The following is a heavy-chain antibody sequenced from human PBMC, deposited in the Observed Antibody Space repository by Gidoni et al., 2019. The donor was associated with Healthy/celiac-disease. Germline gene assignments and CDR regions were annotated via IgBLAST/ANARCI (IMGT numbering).Heavy chain of an antibody. Sequence: QVQLQQWGAGLLKPSETLSLTCAVYGESFSGYYWSWIRQPPGKGLEWIGEINHSGSTNYNPSLKSRVTISVDTSKNQFSLKLSSVTAADTAVYYCARAPRARHDYAFDIWGQGTMVTVSS. CDR3: ARAPRARHDYAFDI. V-gene: IGHV4-34*01. J-gene: IGHJ3*02. D-gene: IGHD4-17*01. CDR1: GESFSGYY. CDR2: INHSGST.